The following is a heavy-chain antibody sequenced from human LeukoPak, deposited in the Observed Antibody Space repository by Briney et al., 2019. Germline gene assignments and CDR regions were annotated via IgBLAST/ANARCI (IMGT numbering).Heavy chain of an antibody. V-gene: IGHV4-39*07. CDR2: IYYSGST. Sequence: SETLSLTCTVSGGSISSYYWGWIRQPPGKGLEWIGSIYYSGSTYYNPSLKSRVTISVDTPKNQFSLKLNSVTAADTAVYYCARHCDSSGCHYYYYMDVWGKGTTVTVSS. CDR3: ARHCDSSGCHYYYYMDV. D-gene: IGHD3-22*01. CDR1: GGSISSYY. J-gene: IGHJ6*03.